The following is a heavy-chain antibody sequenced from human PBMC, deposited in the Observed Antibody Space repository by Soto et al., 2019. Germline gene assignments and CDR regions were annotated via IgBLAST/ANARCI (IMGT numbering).Heavy chain of an antibody. CDR3: ARGFTYYYDSSGLVFDP. D-gene: IGHD3-22*01. V-gene: IGHV4-34*01. J-gene: IGHJ5*02. Sequence: QVQLQQWGAGLLKPSETLSLTCAVYGGSFSGYYWSWIRQPPGKGLEWIGEINHSGSTNYTPSLLSRVTISVDKSKNQFSLKLSSVTAADTAVYYGARGFTYYYDSSGLVFDPWGQGTLVTVSS. CDR1: GGSFSGYY. CDR2: INHSGST.